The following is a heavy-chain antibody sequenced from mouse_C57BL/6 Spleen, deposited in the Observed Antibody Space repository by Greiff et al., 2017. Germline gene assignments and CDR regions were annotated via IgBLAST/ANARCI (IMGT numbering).Heavy chain of an antibody. CDR1: GFSFNTYA. CDR3: VRGGVVATDWYFDV. V-gene: IGHV10-1*01. CDR2: IRSKSNNYAT. J-gene: IGHJ1*03. D-gene: IGHD1-1*01. Sequence: EAGGGLVQPKGSLKLSCAASGFSFNTYAMNWVRQAPGKGLEWVARIRSKSNNYATYYADSVKDRFTISRDDSESMLYLQMNNLKTEDTAMYYCVRGGVVATDWYFDVWGTGTTVTVSS.